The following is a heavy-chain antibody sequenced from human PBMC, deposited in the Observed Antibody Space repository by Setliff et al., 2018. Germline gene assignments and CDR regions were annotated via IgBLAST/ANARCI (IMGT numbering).Heavy chain of an antibody. J-gene: IGHJ3*02. D-gene: IGHD1-26*01. CDR1: GYSFTSND. CDR3: ARAHSGSDFHDPFDI. Sequence: EASVKVSCKASGYSFTSNDINWVRQATGQGPEWMGWLNPSSGNTGYAPKFQGRVTITRSTSLSTAYMELSSLRSEDTAIYYCARAHSGSDFHDPFDIWGQGTMVTVSS. V-gene: IGHV1-8*03. CDR2: LNPSSGNT.